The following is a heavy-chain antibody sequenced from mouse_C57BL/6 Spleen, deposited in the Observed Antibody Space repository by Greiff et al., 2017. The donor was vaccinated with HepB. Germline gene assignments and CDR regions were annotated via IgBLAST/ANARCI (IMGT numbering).Heavy chain of an antibody. Sequence: QVQLQQSGAELVRPGTSVKLSCKASGYTFTSYWMHWVKQRPGQGLEWIGVIDPSDSYTNYNQKFKGKATLTVDTSSSTAYMQLSSLTSEDSAVYYCASSSGLRDYWGQGTTLTVSS. CDR1: GYTFTSYW. CDR3: ASSSGLRDY. D-gene: IGHD3-2*02. CDR2: IDPSDSYT. V-gene: IGHV1-59*01. J-gene: IGHJ2*01.